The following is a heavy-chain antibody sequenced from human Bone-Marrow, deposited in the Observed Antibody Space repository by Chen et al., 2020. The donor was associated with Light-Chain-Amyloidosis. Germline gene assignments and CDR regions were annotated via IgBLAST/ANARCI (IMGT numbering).Heavy chain of an antibody. V-gene: IGHV3-23*04. CDR2: ISGSGGST. Sequence: ELQLVESGGGLVQPGGSLRISCAASGFTFSSYAMSWVRQARGKGLEWVSAISGSGGSTYYAGSVEGRFTISRDNSKNTLYLQMNSLRAEDTAVCYCTNAKMAGAVAGGFDYWGQGTLVTVSS. CDR1: GFTFSSYA. J-gene: IGHJ4*02. CDR3: TNAKMAGAVAGGFDY. D-gene: IGHD6-19*01.